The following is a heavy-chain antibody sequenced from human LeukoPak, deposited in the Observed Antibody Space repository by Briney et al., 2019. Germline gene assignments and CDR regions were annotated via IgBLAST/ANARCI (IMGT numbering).Heavy chain of an antibody. D-gene: IGHD2-15*01. V-gene: IGHV3-53*01. CDR3: ARLLRGFDY. Sequence: PGGSLRLSCAASGFTVSSYYMSWVRQAPGKGLEWVPSIYSGGSTYYTDSVKGRFSISRDNSKNTVYLQMNSLRAEDTAVYYCARLLRGFDYWGQGTLVTVSS. CDR2: IYSGGST. J-gene: IGHJ4*02. CDR1: GFTVSSYY.